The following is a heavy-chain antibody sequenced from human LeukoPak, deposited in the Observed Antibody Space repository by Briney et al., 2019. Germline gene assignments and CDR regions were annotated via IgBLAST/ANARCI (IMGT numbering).Heavy chain of an antibody. Sequence: PGGSLRLSCATSGFTFGNYDMHWVRQATGKGLEWVSAISIGGDTYYPGSVKGRFTISRESAKNSFYLQMNSLRTGDTAVYYCARDLYDSSGYYRNWFDPWGQGTLVTVSS. CDR2: ISIGGDT. CDR1: GFTFGNYD. J-gene: IGHJ5*02. CDR3: ARDLYDSSGYYRNWFDP. V-gene: IGHV3-13*01. D-gene: IGHD3-22*01.